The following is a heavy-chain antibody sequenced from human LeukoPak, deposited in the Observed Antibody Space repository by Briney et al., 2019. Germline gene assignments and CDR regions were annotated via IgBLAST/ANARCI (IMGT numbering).Heavy chain of an antibody. J-gene: IGHJ4*02. V-gene: IGHV3-15*05. CDR2: IKSKTDGGTA. D-gene: IGHD2-15*01. CDR3: TTPSGFHIVY. Sequence: GSLRLSCSAFGFTFSYALIIWVRQAPGKGLGWVGRIKSKTDGGTADYAAPVKGRFTISRDDSENTLYLQMNSLQTEDTAVYYCTTPSGFHIVYWGQGTLVTVSS. CDR1: GFTFSYAL.